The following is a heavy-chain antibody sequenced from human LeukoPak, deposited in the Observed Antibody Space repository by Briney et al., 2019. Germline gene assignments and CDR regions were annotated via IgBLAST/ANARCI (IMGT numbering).Heavy chain of an antibody. CDR2: INSDGSST. CDR3: ARDHNYYDSSGYLSY. J-gene: IGHJ4*02. Sequence: GGSLRLSCAASGFTFSSYWMHWVRQAPGKGLVWVSRINSDGSSTSYADSVKGRFTISRDNAKNTLYLQMNSLRAEDTAVYYCARDHNYYDSSGYLSYWGQATLVTVSS. CDR1: GFTFSSYW. D-gene: IGHD3-22*01. V-gene: IGHV3-74*01.